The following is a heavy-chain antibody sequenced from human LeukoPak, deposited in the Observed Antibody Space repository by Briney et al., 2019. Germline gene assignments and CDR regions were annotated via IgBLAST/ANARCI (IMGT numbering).Heavy chain of an antibody. V-gene: IGHV4-30-2*01. Sequence: PSGTLSLTCAVSGGSISSGGYSWSWIRQPPGKGLEWIGYIYHSGSTYYNPSLKSRVTISVDRSKNQFSLKLSSVTAADTAVYYCARADHYYYGSGHRSPSFDYWGQGTLVTVSS. D-gene: IGHD3-10*01. CDR3: ARADHYYYGSGHRSPSFDY. CDR1: GGSISSGGYS. J-gene: IGHJ4*02. CDR2: IYHSGST.